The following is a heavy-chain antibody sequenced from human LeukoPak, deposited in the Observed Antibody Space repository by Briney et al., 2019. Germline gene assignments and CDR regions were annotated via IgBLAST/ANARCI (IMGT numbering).Heavy chain of an antibody. CDR1: GFTFSSYW. J-gene: IGHJ4*02. D-gene: IGHD6-19*01. CDR3: AREEYSSGWIDFDY. CDR2: IKQDGSEK. V-gene: IGHV3-7*03. Sequence: GGSLRLSCAASGFTFSSYWMSWVRQAPGKGREWVANIKQDGSEKYYVDSVKGRFTISRDNAKNSLYLQMNSLRAEDTAVYYCAREEYSSGWIDFDYWGQGTLVTVSS.